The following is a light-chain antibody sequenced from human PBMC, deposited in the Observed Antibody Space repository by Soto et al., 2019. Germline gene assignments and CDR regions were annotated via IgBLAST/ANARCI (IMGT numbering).Light chain of an antibody. CDR2: EVS. Sequence: QSALTQPASVSGSPGQSITISCTGTSSDVSGYNYVSWYQQHPGKAPKLMIYEVSNRPSGVSNRFSGSKSGNTASLTISGLQAEDDADYYCSSYTSSSPYVFGTGTKLIVL. V-gene: IGLV2-14*01. CDR1: SSDVSGYNY. CDR3: SSYTSSSPYV. J-gene: IGLJ1*01.